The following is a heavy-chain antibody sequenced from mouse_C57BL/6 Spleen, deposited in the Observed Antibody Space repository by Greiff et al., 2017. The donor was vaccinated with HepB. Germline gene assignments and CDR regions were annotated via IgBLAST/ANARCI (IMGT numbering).Heavy chain of an antibody. V-gene: IGHV5-4*01. CDR2: ISDGGSYT. Sequence: EVQLQESGGGLVKPGGSLKLSCAASGFTFSSYAMSWVRQTPEKRLEWVATISDGGSYTYYPDNVKGRFTISRDNAKNNLYLQMSHLKSEDTAMYDCARGGIYYDYDAGFAYWGQGTLVTVSA. D-gene: IGHD2-4*01. CDR3: ARGGIYYDYDAGFAY. CDR1: GFTFSSYA. J-gene: IGHJ3*01.